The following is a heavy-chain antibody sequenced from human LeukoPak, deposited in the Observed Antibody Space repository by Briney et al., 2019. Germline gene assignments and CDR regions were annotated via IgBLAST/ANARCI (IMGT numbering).Heavy chain of an antibody. CDR2: IYYSGST. J-gene: IGHJ4*02. Sequence: PSETLSLTCTVSGGSTSSYYWSWIRQPPGKGLEWIGYIYYSGSTNYNPSLKSRVTISVDTSKNQFSLKLSSVTAADTAVYYCASLGESSSRVYWGQGTLVTVSS. CDR1: GGSTSSYY. CDR3: ASLGESSSRVY. V-gene: IGHV4-59*08. D-gene: IGHD6-13*01.